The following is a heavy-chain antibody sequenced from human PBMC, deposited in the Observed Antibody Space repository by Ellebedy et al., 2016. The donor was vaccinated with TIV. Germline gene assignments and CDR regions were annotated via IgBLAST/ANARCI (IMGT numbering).Heavy chain of an antibody. D-gene: IGHD6-19*01. CDR3: ARDQWLGRAYYFNS. V-gene: IGHV3-7*01. CDR1: GFTFRDYW. Sequence: GESLKISCAASGFTFRDYWMSWVRQAPGKGLEWVANINEDGSEKYYVDSVKGRFSISRDNTKNSLYLQMNRLTDEDTAVYYCARDQWLGRAYYFNSWGQGTLVTVSS. J-gene: IGHJ4*02. CDR2: INEDGSEK.